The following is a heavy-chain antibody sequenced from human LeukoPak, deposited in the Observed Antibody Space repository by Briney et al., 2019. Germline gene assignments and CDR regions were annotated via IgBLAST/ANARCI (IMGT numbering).Heavy chain of an antibody. CDR1: GGSISSRF. CDR3: ARDHLPAAAPGYYMDV. D-gene: IGHD6-13*01. J-gene: IGHJ6*03. V-gene: IGHV4-59*11. CDR2: IYNSGIT. Sequence: SETLSLTCTVSGGSISSRFWSWIRQLPGKGLEWIGYIYNSGITNYNPSLKSRVTMSVDTSKNQFSLMLRSVSAADTAVYYCARDHLPAAAPGYYMDVWGKGTTVTVSS.